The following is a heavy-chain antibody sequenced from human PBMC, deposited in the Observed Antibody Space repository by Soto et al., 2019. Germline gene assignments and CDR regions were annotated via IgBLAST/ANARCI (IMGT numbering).Heavy chain of an antibody. CDR3: ARRTVATTRYFQH. Sequence: QVQLVESGGGVVQPGGSLRLSCTASGFTFSNFPIHWVRQAPGKGLDWVAVISYDGSNKYYADSVKGRFTLSRDNSKNTLYLQMNSLRPEYTAVYYCARRTVATTRYFQHWGQGTLVTVSS. CDR2: ISYDGSNK. CDR1: GFTFSNFP. J-gene: IGHJ1*01. V-gene: IGHV3-30*14. D-gene: IGHD1-26*01.